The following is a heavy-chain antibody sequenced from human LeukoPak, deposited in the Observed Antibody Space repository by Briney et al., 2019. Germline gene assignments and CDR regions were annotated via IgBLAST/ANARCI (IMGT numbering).Heavy chain of an antibody. CDR1: GFTFSSNA. V-gene: IGHV3-23*01. CDR2: ISGSAGET. CDR3: ARRHADALDI. J-gene: IGHJ3*02. Sequence: GGSLRLSCAASGFTFSSNAMNWVRQAPGKGLEWVSTISGSAGETYYADSLKGRFTISRDNSKNTLYLQMNGLRAEDTALYCCARRHADALDIWGLGTMVTVSS.